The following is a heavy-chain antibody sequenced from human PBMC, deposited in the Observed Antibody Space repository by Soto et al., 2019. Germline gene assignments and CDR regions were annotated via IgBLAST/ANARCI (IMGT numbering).Heavy chain of an antibody. CDR2: ISYDGSNK. J-gene: IGHJ4*02. CDR3: AKDRQAVVVAATTQWSKFDY. CDR1: GFTFSSYG. V-gene: IGHV3-30*18. D-gene: IGHD2-15*01. Sequence: QVQLVESGGGVVQPGRSLRLSCAASGFTFSSYGMHWVRQAPGKGLEWVAVISYDGSNKYYADSVKGRFTISRDNSKNTLYLQMNSLRAEDTAVYYCAKDRQAVVVAATTQWSKFDYWGQGTLVTVSS.